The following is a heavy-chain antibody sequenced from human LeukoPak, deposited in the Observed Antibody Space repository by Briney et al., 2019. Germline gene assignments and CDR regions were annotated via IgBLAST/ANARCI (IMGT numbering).Heavy chain of an antibody. CDR3: ARERGGVVPAAIFDY. CDR2: IYSGGST. D-gene: IGHD2-2*01. Sequence: PGGSLRLSCAASGFTFSSYAMSWVRQAPGKGLEWVSVIYSGGSTYYADSVKGRFTISRDNSKNTLYLQMNSLRAEDTAVYYCARERGGVVPAAIFDYWGQGTLVTVSS. V-gene: IGHV3-53*01. J-gene: IGHJ4*02. CDR1: GFTFSSYA.